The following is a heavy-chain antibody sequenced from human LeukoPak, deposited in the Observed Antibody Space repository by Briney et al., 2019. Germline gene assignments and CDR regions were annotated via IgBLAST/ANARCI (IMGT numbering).Heavy chain of an antibody. D-gene: IGHD5-18*01. J-gene: IGHJ4*02. V-gene: IGHV3-23*01. CDR2: ISGSGGST. CDR1: GFTFSTSW. Sequence: AGGSLRLSCEASGFTFSTSWMSWVRQAPGRGLEWVSAISGSGGSTYYADSVKGRFTISRDNSKNTLYLQMNSLRAEDTAVYYCAKDLPDGYSYGSEFDYWGQGTLVTVSS. CDR3: AKDLPDGYSYGSEFDY.